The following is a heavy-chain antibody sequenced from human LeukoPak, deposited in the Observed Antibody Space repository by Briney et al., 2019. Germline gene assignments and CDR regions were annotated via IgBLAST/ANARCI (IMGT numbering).Heavy chain of an antibody. J-gene: IGHJ3*02. D-gene: IGHD1-26*01. CDR2: ISIGGDT. V-gene: IGHV3-13*01. CDR1: GFTFSNYD. Sequence: GGSLRLSCVASGFTFSNYDMHWVRQGTGKGLEWVSAISIGGDTYYPGSVKGRFTISRENAKNSFYLETNSLRAGDTAVYYCVRAHVGAGLALDIWGQGTLVTVSS. CDR3: VRAHVGAGLALDI.